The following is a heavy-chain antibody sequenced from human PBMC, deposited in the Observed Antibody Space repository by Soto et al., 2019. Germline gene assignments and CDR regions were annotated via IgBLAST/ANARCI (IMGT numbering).Heavy chain of an antibody. J-gene: IGHJ6*02. V-gene: IGHV3-9*01. Sequence: EMQLLESGGGLVQPGRSLRLSCAASGFTFDDYAMYWVRQGPGKGLEWVSGISWDSGRIGYADSVKGRFTISRDNAKNSLYLQMNSLRPEDTALYYCAKARLWGGDGYNSYYYNAMDVWGQGTTVTVSS. CDR1: GFTFDDYA. CDR3: AKARLWGGDGYNSYYYNAMDV. CDR2: ISWDSGRI. D-gene: IGHD3-16*01.